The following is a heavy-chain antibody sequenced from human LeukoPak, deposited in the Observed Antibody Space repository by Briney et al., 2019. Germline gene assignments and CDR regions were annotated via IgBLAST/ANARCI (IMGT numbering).Heavy chain of an antibody. V-gene: IGHV3-43*01. CDR1: GLTFDVYT. CDR3: AKDQSPRRDGYYFDY. D-gene: IGHD5-24*01. CDR2: ISWDGGST. J-gene: IGHJ4*02. Sequence: GGSLRLFCAPSGLTFDVYTMHWARHAPGKGLEWVSLISWDGGSTYYADSEKGRFTISRDNSKNSLYLQMNSLRTEDTALYYCAKDQSPRRDGYYFDYWGQGTLVTVSS.